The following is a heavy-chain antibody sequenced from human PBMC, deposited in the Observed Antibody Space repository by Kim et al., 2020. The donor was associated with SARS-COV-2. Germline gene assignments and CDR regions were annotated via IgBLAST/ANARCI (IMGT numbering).Heavy chain of an antibody. V-gene: IGHV3-11*05. D-gene: IGHD3-10*01. CDR3: ARVTYGSASHYYFDF. J-gene: IGHJ4*02. Sequence: GGSLRLSCAASRFTFSDYYMSWIRQAPGKGLEWVSYISGVNDYTRYADSVNGRFTISRDNAKNSLYLQMDSLRAEDTALYYCARVTYGSASHYYFDFWGQGTLVAVSS. CDR2: ISGVNDYT. CDR1: RFTFSDYY.